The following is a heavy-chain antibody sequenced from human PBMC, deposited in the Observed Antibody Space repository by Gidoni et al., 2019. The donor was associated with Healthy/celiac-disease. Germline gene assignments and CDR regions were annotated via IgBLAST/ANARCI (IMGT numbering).Heavy chain of an antibody. CDR3: ARTSGVAADWYFDL. V-gene: IGHV4-39*01. Sequence: QLQLQESGPGLVKPSETLSLTCTVSGGSISSSSYYWGWIRQPPGKGLEWIGSIYYSGTTYYNPSLKSRVTISVYTSKNQFSLKLSSVTAADTAVYYCARTSGVAADWYFDLWGRGTLVTVSS. J-gene: IGHJ2*01. CDR1: GGSISSSSYY. CDR2: IYYSGTT. D-gene: IGHD6-19*01.